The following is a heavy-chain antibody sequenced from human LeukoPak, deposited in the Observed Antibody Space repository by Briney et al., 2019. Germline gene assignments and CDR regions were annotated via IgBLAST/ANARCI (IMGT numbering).Heavy chain of an antibody. D-gene: IGHD5-18*01. CDR1: GFTFSSYA. V-gene: IGHV3-23*01. Sequence: PGGSLRLSCAASGFTFSSYAMSWVRQAPGKGLEWVSAISGSGGGTYYADSVKGRFTISRDNSKNTLYLQMNSLRAEDTAVYYCAKDEKLMDTAMVIPHYYYYMDVWGKGTTVTVSS. CDR3: AKDEKLMDTAMVIPHYYYYMDV. CDR2: ISGSGGGT. J-gene: IGHJ6*03.